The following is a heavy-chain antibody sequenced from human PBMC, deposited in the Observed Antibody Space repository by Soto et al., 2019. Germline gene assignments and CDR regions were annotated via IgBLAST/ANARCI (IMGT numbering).Heavy chain of an antibody. CDR2: INPNSGGT. J-gene: IGHJ5*02. D-gene: IGHD3-22*01. Sequence: ASVKVSCKASGYTFTGHYMHWVRRAPGQGLEWMGWINPNSGGTNYAQKFQGWVTMTRDTSISTAYMELSRLRSDDTAVYYCARAKTYYYDSSGFNWFDPWGQGTLVTVSS. V-gene: IGHV1-2*04. CDR3: ARAKTYYYDSSGFNWFDP. CDR1: GYTFTGHY.